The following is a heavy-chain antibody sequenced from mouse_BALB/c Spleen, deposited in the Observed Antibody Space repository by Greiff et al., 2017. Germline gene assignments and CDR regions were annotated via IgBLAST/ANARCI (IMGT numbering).Heavy chain of an antibody. D-gene: IGHD4-1*02. CDR1: GYTFTNYW. V-gene: IGHV1-63*02. Sequence: VQLQQSGAELVRPGTSVKISCKASGYTFTNYWLGWVKQRPGHGLEWIGDIYPGGGYTNYNEKFKGKATLTADTSSSTAYMQLSSLTSEDSAVYFCARRATGRDYFDYWGQGTTLTVSS. CDR2: IYPGGGYT. CDR3: ARRATGRDYFDY. J-gene: IGHJ2*01.